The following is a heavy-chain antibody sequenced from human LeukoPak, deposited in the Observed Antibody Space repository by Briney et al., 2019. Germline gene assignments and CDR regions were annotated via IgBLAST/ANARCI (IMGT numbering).Heavy chain of an antibody. D-gene: IGHD3-10*01. CDR1: GYTLTELS. V-gene: IGHV1-24*01. CDR2: FDPEDGET. J-gene: IGHJ6*02. CDR3: ATGLTMVRGRLTRYYYYYYGMDV. Sequence: ASVKVSCKVSGYTLTELSMHWARQAPGKGLEWMGGFDPEDGETIYAQKFQGRVTMTEDTSTDTAYMELSGLRSEDTAVYYCATGLTMVRGRLTRYYYYYYGMDVWGQGTTVTVSS.